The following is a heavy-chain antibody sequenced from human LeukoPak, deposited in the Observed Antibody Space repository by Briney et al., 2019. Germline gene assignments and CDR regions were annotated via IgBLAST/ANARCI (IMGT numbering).Heavy chain of an antibody. J-gene: IGHJ6*02. Sequence: SVKVSCKASGYAFINYGVSWVRRAPGQGLEWMGGIIPIFGTANYAQKFQGRVTITADESTSTAYMELSSLRSEDTAVYYCARDIGAARPRTGGYYGMDVWGQGTTVTVSS. CDR3: ARDIGAARPRTGGYYGMDV. CDR2: IIPIFGTA. CDR1: GYAFINYG. D-gene: IGHD6-6*01. V-gene: IGHV1-69*13.